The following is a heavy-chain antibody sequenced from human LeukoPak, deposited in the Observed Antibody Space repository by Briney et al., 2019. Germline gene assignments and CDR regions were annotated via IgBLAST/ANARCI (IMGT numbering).Heavy chain of an antibody. D-gene: IGHD3-10*01. J-gene: IGHJ4*02. CDR1: GFTFDDYA. CDR3: ARGGHRQKEF. Sequence: SLRLSCAASGFTFDDYAMHWVRQAPGKGLEWVSGITWNSVGIGYADSVKGRFTISRDNAKDSLYLQMSSLRAEDTAVYYCARGGHRQKEFWGQGTLVTVSS. V-gene: IGHV3-9*01. CDR2: ITWNSVGI.